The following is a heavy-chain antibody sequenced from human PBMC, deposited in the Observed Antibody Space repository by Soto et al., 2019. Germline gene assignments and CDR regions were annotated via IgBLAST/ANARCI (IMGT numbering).Heavy chain of an antibody. V-gene: IGHV4-39*01. CDR1: GGSISSSSYY. J-gene: IGHJ4*02. D-gene: IGHD3-10*01. CDR3: AAPGSLGRYYLDY. CDR2: IYYSGST. Sequence: SETLSLTCTVSGGSISSSSYYWGWIRQPPGKGLEWIGSIYYSGSTYYNPSLKSRVTISVDTSKNQFSLKLSSVTAADTAVYYCAAPGSLGRYYLDYWGQGTLVTVSS.